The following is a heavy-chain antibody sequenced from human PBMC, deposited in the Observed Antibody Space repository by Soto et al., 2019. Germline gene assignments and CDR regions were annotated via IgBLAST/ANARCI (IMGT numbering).Heavy chain of an antibody. CDR1: GFTFSSYG. Sequence: VQVWESGGGLIQPGRSLRLSCAASGFTFSSYGMHWVRQAPGKGLEWVAVISYDGSNKYYADSVKGRFTISRDNSKNTLYLQMNSLRAEDTAVYYCLANTVTGGMDVWGQGTTVTVSS. CDR3: LANTVTGGMDV. V-gene: IGHV3-30*03. D-gene: IGHD4-17*01. CDR2: ISYDGSNK. J-gene: IGHJ6*02.